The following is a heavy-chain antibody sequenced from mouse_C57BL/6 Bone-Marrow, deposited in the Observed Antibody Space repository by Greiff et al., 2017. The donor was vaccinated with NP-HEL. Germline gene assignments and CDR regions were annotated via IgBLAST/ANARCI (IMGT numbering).Heavy chain of an antibody. Sequence: QVQLQQPGAELVRPGSSVKLSCKASGYTFTSYWMDWVKQRPGQGLEWIGNIYPSDSETHYNQKFKDKATLTVDKSSSTAYMQLSSLTSEDSAVYYCARCGPYYSNFCAYWGQGTLVTVSA. J-gene: IGHJ3*01. CDR3: ARCGPYYSNFCAY. D-gene: IGHD2-5*01. CDR1: GYTFTSYW. CDR2: IYPSDSET. V-gene: IGHV1-61*01.